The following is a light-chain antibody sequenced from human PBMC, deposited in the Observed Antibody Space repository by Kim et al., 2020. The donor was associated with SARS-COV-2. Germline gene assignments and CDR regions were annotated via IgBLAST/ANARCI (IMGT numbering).Light chain of an antibody. CDR1: SGHSSYA. Sequence: ASVNLTCTLSSGHSSYAIAWHQQQPEKGPRYLMKLNSDGSHSKGDGIPDRFSGSSSGAERYLTISSLQSEDEADYYCQTWGTGIPVFGGGTQLTVL. V-gene: IGLV4-69*01. CDR3: QTWGTGIPV. J-gene: IGLJ3*02. CDR2: LNSDGSH.